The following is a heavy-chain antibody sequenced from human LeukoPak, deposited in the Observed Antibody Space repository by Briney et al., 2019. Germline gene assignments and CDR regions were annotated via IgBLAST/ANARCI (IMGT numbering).Heavy chain of an antibody. J-gene: IGHJ4*02. D-gene: IGHD3-10*01. Sequence: GGSLRLSCAVSGLTISYYAMHWVRQAPGKGLEWVAVISNDGSNTDYADSVKGRFTISRDNSKNTVYLQLNSLRPGDTAVYYCATDGSGSPGDYWGQGTLVTVSS. CDR3: ATDGSGSPGDY. CDR1: GLTISYYA. CDR2: ISNDGSNT. V-gene: IGHV3-30*04.